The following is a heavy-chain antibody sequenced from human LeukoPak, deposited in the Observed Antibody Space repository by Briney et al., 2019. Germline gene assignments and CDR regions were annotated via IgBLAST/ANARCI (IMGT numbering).Heavy chain of an antibody. J-gene: IGHJ4*02. D-gene: IGHD5-24*01. CDR1: GGSISSYY. V-gene: IGHV4-59*08. Sequence: SETLSLTCTVSGGSISSYYWSWIRQPPGKGLEWIGYIYYSGSTNYNPSLKSRVTISVDTSKNQFSLKLSSVTAADTAVYYCAMTDGYNSPFVYWGQGTLVTVSS. CDR2: IYYSGST. CDR3: AMTDGYNSPFVY.